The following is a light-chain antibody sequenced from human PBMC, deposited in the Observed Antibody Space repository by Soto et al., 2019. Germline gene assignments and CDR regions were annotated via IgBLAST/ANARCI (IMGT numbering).Light chain of an antibody. V-gene: IGKV1-33*01. CDR1: QDIRKY. Sequence: DIQMTQSPSSLSASVGDRVTITCQASQDIRKYLNWYQQKPGRAPKLLIYGASNLETGVPSRFSGSGYGTDFTFSISSLQPEDIATYFCQHYDNLPPFTFGPGTKVAIK. CDR2: GAS. CDR3: QHYDNLPPFT. J-gene: IGKJ3*01.